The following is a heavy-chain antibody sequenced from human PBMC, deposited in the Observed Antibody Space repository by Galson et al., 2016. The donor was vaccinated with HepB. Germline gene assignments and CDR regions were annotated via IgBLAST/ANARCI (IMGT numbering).Heavy chain of an antibody. V-gene: IGHV2-5*02. CDR1: GFSLSTYGMG. CDR2: IYWDDDK. J-gene: IGHJ3*01. CDR3: AHIAVSGKGGPFDV. Sequence: PALVKPTQTLTLTCTFSGFSLSTYGMGVAWIRQPPGKALEWLALIYWDDDKNYRPSLKTRLAVTKDTSKNQVLLTMVNMDPVDTATYFCAHIAVSGKGGPFDVWGQGTTVAVSS. D-gene: IGHD6-19*01.